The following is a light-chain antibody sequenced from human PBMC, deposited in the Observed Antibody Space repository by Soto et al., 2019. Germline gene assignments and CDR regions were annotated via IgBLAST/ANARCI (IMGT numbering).Light chain of an antibody. CDR2: DND. V-gene: IGLV1-47*02. J-gene: IGLJ3*02. Sequence: QSVLPQPPSASGTPGQRVTISCSGSRSSIGSNSVYWYQQLPGTAPKLLSSDNDQRPSGVPARFSGSKSGTSASLAIRGLRSEDEADYYCAALDESLSCWVFGGWTKLTVL. CDR1: RSSIGSNS. CDR3: AALDESLSCWV.